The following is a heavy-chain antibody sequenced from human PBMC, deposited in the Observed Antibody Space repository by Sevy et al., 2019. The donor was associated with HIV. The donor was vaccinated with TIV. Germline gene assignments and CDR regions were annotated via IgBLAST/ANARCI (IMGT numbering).Heavy chain of an antibody. Sequence: ASVKVSCKASGYSFLYNAIHWVRQAPGQGLEWMGWINAGNGNTKYSENLKGRVTIFRDTSATTVYMQLSSLRSEDTKIYYCARELGRGKYLDYWGQGTLVTVSS. J-gene: IGHJ4*02. D-gene: IGHD3-16*01. CDR3: ARELGRGKYLDY. V-gene: IGHV1-3*01. CDR2: INAGNGNT. CDR1: GYSFLYNA.